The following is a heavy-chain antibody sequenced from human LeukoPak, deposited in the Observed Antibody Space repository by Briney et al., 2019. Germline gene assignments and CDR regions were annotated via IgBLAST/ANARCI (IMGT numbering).Heavy chain of an antibody. V-gene: IGHV4-39*01. Sequence: SETLSLTCTVSGGSISSSSYYWGWIRQPPGKGLEWIGRTYYSGSTYYNPSLKSRVTISVDTSKNQFSLKLSSVTAADTAVYYCARRPNYPSNWFDPWGQGTLVTVSS. D-gene: IGHD1-7*01. CDR1: GGSISSSSYY. CDR2: TYYSGST. J-gene: IGHJ5*02. CDR3: ARRPNYPSNWFDP.